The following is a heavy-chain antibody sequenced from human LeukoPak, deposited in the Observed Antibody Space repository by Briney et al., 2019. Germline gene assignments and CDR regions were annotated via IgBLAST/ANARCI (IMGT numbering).Heavy chain of an antibody. J-gene: IGHJ6*02. D-gene: IGHD2-15*01. CDR2: IKKDGSEK. V-gene: IGHV3-7*03. CDR1: GFTFSSYW. Sequence: GGSLRLSCAASGFTFSSYWMSWVRQAPGKGLEWVANIKKDGSEKYYVDSVKGRFTISRDNSKNTLYLQMNSLRAEDTAVYYCARVAARSYYYYGMDVWGQGTTVTVSS. CDR3: ARVAARSYYYYGMDV.